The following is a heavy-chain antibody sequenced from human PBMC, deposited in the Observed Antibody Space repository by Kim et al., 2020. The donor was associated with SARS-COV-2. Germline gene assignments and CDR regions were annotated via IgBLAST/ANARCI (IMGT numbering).Heavy chain of an antibody. CDR3: ARGGWRLDS. CDR1: GGSINSYY. V-gene: IGHV4-59*01. CDR2: IYYTGST. Sequence: SETLSLTCTVSGGSINSYYWSWIRQPPEKGLEWIGYIYYTGSTNYHPSLSSRVTLSVDASKNQFSLKLTSVTAADTAVYYCARGGWRLDSWGQGTLVTVSS. J-gene: IGHJ4*02. D-gene: IGHD1-26*01.